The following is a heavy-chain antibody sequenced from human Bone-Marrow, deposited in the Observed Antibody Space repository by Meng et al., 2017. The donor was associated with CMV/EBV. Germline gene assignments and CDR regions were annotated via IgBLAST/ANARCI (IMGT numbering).Heavy chain of an antibody. V-gene: IGHV1-46*01. D-gene: IGHD6-13*01. CDR3: ARDDRGYSSITAGYYYGMDV. J-gene: IGHJ6*02. CDR1: GYTFTSYY. CDR2: INPSGGST. Sequence: ASVKVSCKASGYTFTSYYMHWVRQAPGQGLEWMGIINPSGGSTSYAQKFQGRVTMTGDTSTSTVYMELSSLRSEDTAVYYCARDDRGYSSITAGYYYGMDVWGQGTTVTVSS.